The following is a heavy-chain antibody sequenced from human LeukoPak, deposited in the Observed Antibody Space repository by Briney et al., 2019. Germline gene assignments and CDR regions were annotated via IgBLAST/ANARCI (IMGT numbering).Heavy chain of an antibody. CDR1: GFTFSSYA. J-gene: IGHJ4*02. CDR3: ARGDYYDSSGYWLFDY. V-gene: IGHV3-30*04. D-gene: IGHD3-22*01. CDR2: ISYDGSNK. Sequence: PGGSLRLSCAASGFTFSSYAMHWVRQAPGKGLEWVAVISYDGSNKYYADSVKGRFTISRDNSKNTLYLQMNSLRAEDTAVYYCARGDYYDSSGYWLFDYWGQGTLVTVSS.